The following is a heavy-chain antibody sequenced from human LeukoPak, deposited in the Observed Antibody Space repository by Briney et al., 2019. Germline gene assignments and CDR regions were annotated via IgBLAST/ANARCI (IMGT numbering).Heavy chain of an antibody. CDR1: GGFIRSYY. D-gene: IGHD3-22*01. V-gene: IGHV4-59*01. CDR2: ISYSGST. CDR3: ANYDSSGYYFDY. J-gene: IGHJ4*02. Sequence: PSQTLSLTCTVSGGFIRSYYWTWIRQPPGKGLEWIGYISYSGSTNYNPSLKSRVTMSVDTSKNQFFLKLSFVTAADTAVYYCANYDSSGYYFDYWGQGTLVTVSS.